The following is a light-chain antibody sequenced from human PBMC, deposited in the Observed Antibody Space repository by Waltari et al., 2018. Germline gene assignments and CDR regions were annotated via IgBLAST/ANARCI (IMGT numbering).Light chain of an antibody. CDR2: GAS. CDR3: QNHERLPAV. Sequence: DIVLTQSPGTLSFSPGERATLSGRASQSVGRYLVWYQQKPGQAPRLLIYGASSRAAGIPDRFSGSGSGTDFSLTISRLEPEDFAVYYCQNHERLPAVFGQGTKVEIK. V-gene: IGKV3-20*01. CDR1: QSVGRY. J-gene: IGKJ1*01.